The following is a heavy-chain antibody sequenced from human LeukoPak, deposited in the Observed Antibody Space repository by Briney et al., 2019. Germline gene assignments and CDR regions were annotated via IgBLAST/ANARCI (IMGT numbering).Heavy chain of an antibody. CDR1: GGSISSSSYY. CDR3: ARHYYDSSGYEN. J-gene: IGHJ4*02. V-gene: IGHV4-39*01. Sequence: SETLSLTCTVSGGSISSSSYYWGWIRQPPGKGLEWIGSICYSGSTYYNPSLKSRVTISVDTSKNQFSLKLSSVTAADTAVYYCARHYYDSSGYENWGQGTLVAVSS. CDR2: ICYSGST. D-gene: IGHD3-22*01.